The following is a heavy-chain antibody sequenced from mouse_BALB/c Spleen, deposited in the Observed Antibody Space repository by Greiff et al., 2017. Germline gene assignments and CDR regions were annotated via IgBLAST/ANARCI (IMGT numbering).Heavy chain of an antibody. D-gene: IGHD1-2*01. CDR2: IWAGGST. CDR1: GFSLTSYG. CDR3: ARELIHYYGYAHYWYFDV. J-gene: IGHJ1*01. Sequence: QVQLKESGPGLVAPSQSLSITCTVSGFSLTSYGVHWVRQPPGKGLEWLGVIWAGGSTNYNSALMSRLSISKDNSKSQVFLKMNSLQTDDTAMYYCARELIHYYGYAHYWYFDVWGAGTTVTVSS. V-gene: IGHV2-9*02.